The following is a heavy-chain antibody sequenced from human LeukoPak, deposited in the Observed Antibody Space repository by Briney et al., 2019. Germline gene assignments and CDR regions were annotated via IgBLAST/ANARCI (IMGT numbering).Heavy chain of an antibody. D-gene: IGHD1-26*01. CDR3: ARSGSYYYYNGMDV. Sequence: PGGSLRLSCAASGFTVSSNYMSWVRQAPGKGLEWVSVIYSGGSTYYADSVKGRFTISRHNSKNTLYLQMNSLRAEDTAVYYCARSGSYYYYNGMDVWGQGTTVTVSS. CDR2: IYSGGST. J-gene: IGHJ6*02. V-gene: IGHV3-53*04. CDR1: GFTVSSNY.